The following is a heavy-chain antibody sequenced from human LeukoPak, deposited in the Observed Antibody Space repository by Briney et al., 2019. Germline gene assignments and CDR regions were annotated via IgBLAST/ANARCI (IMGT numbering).Heavy chain of an antibody. J-gene: IGHJ4*02. Sequence: PSETLSLNCTVSGGSISSGDYYWSWIRQPPGKGLEWIGYIYYSGSTYYNPSLKSRVTISVDTSKNQFSLKLSSVTAADTAVYYCAREGTMVRGVLDYWGQGTLVTVSS. CDR2: IYYSGST. D-gene: IGHD3-10*01. CDR1: GGSISSGDYY. V-gene: IGHV4-30-4*01. CDR3: AREGTMVRGVLDY.